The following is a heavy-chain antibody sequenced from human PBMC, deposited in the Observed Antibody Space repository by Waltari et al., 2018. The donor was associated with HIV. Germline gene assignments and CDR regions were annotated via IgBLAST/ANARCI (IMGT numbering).Heavy chain of an antibody. V-gene: IGHV1-2*06. CDR3: ARGESVAVSNIPPGYRFDF. D-gene: IGHD2-15*01. J-gene: IGHJ4*02. CDR2: INPISGST. CDR1: GYSFTAHY. Sequence: VQLVQSGAELKTPGASVEFSCRASGYSFTAHYIPWARQAPGQGLQWMGRINPISGSTNIPLTFQGRITMTRDTSSGAVFTELRGLKFNDTALYYCARGESVAVSNIPPGYRFDFWGQGTLITVSS.